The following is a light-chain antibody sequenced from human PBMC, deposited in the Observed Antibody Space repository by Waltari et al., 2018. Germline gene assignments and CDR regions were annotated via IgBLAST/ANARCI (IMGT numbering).Light chain of an antibody. CDR3: SSFSSSSIRYV. CDR1: SSDVGGYNR. Sequence: QSALTQPASVSGSPGQSITISCTGTSSDVGGYNRVSWYQQHPGRAPKFMIYEVSNWPSGVSDRFSGSKSGNTASLTISGLQAEDEADYYCSSFSSSSIRYVFGIGTKVTVL. V-gene: IGLV2-14*01. CDR2: EVS. J-gene: IGLJ1*01.